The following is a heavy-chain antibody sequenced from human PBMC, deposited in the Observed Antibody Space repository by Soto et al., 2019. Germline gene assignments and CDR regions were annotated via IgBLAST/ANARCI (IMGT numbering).Heavy chain of an antibody. CDR3: ARPLFRSRYYYYGMDV. J-gene: IGHJ6*02. CDR2: INPNSGGT. V-gene: IGHV1-2*02. Sequence: ASVKVSCKASGYTFTGYYIHWVRQAPGQGLEWMGWINPNSGGTNYAQKFQGRVTMTRDTSISTAYMELSRLRSDDTAVYYCARPLFRSRYYYYGMDVWGQGTTVNVSS. CDR1: GYTFTGYY.